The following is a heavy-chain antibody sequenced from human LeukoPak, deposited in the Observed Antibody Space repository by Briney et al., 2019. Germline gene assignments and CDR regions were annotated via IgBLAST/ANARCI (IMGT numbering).Heavy chain of an antibody. J-gene: IGHJ4*02. CDR3: ARDVDYGGNLWFDY. V-gene: IGHV3-21*01. Sequence: GGSLRLSCAASGFTFSSYSMNWVRQAPGKGLEWVSSISSSGSYIYYADSVKGRFTISRDKAKNSLYLQMNSLRAEDTAVYYCARDVDYGGNLWFDYWGQGTLVTVSS. CDR2: ISSSGSYI. D-gene: IGHD4-23*01. CDR1: GFTFSSYS.